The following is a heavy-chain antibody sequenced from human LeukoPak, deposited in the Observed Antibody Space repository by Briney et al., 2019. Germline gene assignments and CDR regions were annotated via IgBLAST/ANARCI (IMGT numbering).Heavy chain of an antibody. CDR3: ARGTPLGWFDP. D-gene: IGHD7-27*01. CDR1: GGSISSGSYY. CDR2: VYTSGST. V-gene: IGHV4-61*02. Sequence: SQTLSLTCTVSGGSISSGSYYWSWIRQPAGKGLEWIGRVYTSGSTSYNPSLKSRVTISIDTSKNQFSLKLRSVTAADTAVYYCARGTPLGWFDPWGRGTLVTVSS. J-gene: IGHJ5*02.